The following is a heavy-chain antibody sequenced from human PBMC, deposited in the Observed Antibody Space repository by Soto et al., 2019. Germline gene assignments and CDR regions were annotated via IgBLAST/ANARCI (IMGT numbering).Heavy chain of an antibody. CDR2: IIPIFGTA. D-gene: IGHD6-6*01. CDR3: ARYGRLAARVPRQKMNQPGYYYGMDV. J-gene: IGHJ6*04. CDR1: GGTFSSYA. V-gene: IGHV1-69*01. Sequence: QVQLVQSGAEVKKPGSSVKVSCKASGGTFSSYAISWVRQAPGQGLEWKGGIIPIFGTANYAQKFQGRVTITADESTSTSSMELSSMRSENTAVYYCARYGRLAARVPRQKMNQPGYYYGMDVWVEGTTVTVSS.